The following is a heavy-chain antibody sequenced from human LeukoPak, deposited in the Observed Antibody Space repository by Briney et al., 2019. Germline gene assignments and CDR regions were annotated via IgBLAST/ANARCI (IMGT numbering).Heavy chain of an antibody. CDR3: ARRYCSSTSCYTSYYYYMDV. V-gene: IGHV3-21*01. CDR1: GFTLSSYS. CDR2: ISSSSSYI. J-gene: IGHJ6*03. Sequence: GGSLRLSCAASGFTLSSYSMNWVRQAPGKGLEWVSSISSSSSYIYYADSVKGRFTISRDSAKNSLYLQMNSLRAEDTAVYYCARRYCSSTSCYTSYYYYMDVWGKGTTVTVSS. D-gene: IGHD2-2*02.